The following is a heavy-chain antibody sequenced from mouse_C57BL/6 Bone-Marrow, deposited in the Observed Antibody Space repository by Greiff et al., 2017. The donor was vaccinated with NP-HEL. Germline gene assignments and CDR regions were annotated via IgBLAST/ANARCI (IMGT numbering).Heavy chain of an antibody. V-gene: IGHV3-6*01. Sequence: EVQLVESGPGLVKPSQSLSLTCSVTGYSITSGYYWNWIRQFPGNKLEWMGYISYDGSTNYNPSFKNRTSITRDTSKNQFFLKLNSVTTENTATYDCARCGSYGEYYFDYWGQGTTLTVSS. CDR2: ISYDGST. J-gene: IGHJ2*01. D-gene: IGHD1-1*02. CDR3: ARCGSYGEYYFDY. CDR1: GYSITSGYY.